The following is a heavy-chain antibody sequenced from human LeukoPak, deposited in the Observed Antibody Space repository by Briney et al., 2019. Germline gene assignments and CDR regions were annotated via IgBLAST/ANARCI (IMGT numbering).Heavy chain of an antibody. CDR2: IYYSGST. J-gene: IGHJ3*02. Sequence: SETLSLTCTVCGGSISSGGYYWSWIRQHPGKGLEWIGYIYYSGSTYYNPSLKSRVTISVDTPKNQFSLKLSSVTAADTAVYYCARQDYPDAFDIWGQGTMVTVSS. CDR3: ARQDYPDAFDI. D-gene: IGHD4/OR15-4a*01. V-gene: IGHV4-31*03. CDR1: GGSISSGGYY.